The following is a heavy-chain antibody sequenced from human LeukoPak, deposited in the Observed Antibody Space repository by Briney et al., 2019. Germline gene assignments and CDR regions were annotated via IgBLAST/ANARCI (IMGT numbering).Heavy chain of an antibody. D-gene: IGHD1-26*01. V-gene: IGHV3-23*01. J-gene: IGHJ6*02. CDR2: ISGSGGST. CDR1: GFTFSSYA. Sequence: GGSLRLSSAASGFTFSSYAMSWVRQAPGKGLEWVSAISGSGGSTYYADSVKGRFTISRDNSKNTLYLQMNSLRAEDTAVYYCAKAGGSYFGGMDVWGQGTTVTVSS. CDR3: AKAGGSYFGGMDV.